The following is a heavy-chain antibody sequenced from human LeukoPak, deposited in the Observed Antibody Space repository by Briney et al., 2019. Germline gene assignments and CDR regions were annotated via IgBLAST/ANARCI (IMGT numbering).Heavy chain of an antibody. D-gene: IGHD2-8*02. Sequence: GGSLRLSCTASGFTFSHYWMTWVRQAPGKGLEWVANIHQDGGEKHYVDSVKGRFTISRDNAKNSLYLQMNSLRAEDTAVYYCARGYWYYFDYWGQGTLVTVSS. CDR2: IHQDGGEK. J-gene: IGHJ4*02. V-gene: IGHV3-7*01. CDR3: ARGYWYYFDY. CDR1: GFTFSHYW.